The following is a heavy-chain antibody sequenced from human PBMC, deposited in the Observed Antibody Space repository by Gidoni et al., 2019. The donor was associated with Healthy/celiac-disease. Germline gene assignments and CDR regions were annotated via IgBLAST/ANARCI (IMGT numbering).Heavy chain of an antibody. V-gene: IGHV3-7*01. CDR1: GFPFSSDG. Sequence: EEPLVASGGGLVHPGGSLRRYCAASGFPFSSDGMSWVSKAPGKGLEWVGNIKQDGSAKYYGDSVKCGFTISRDNAKNSLYLQMNSLRAEDWAVYYCAAGSGSYYNYLDYWGQGTLVTVSS. CDR2: IKQDGSAK. D-gene: IGHD3-10*01. CDR3: AAGSGSYYNYLDY. J-gene: IGHJ4*02.